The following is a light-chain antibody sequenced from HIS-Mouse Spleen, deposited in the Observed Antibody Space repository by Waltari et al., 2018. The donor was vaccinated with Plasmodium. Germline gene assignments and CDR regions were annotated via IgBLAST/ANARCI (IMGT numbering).Light chain of an antibody. J-gene: IGLJ3*02. CDR2: DVS. CDR3: SSYTSSSTRV. CDR1: SSDVGGYNY. V-gene: IGLV2-14*03. Sequence: QSALTQPASVSGSPGQSITISCTGTSSDVGGYNYVSWYQQHPGKAPNLMIYDVSNRPSGVSNRCSCAKSGNTAALTISGLQAEDEADYYCSSYTSSSTRVFGGGTKLTVL.